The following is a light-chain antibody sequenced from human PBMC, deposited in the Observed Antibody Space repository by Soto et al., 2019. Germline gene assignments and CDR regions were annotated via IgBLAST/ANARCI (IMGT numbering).Light chain of an antibody. CDR3: QQYGDWPLT. J-gene: IGKJ4*01. V-gene: IGKV3D-15*01. Sequence: ETPMTQSPATLPMYPGYRSTLSCMASQSVSSNLAWYQQKPGQAPRLLIFGASIRATGAPARFSGSGSETEFTLTISSLQSEDFAVYYCQQYGDWPLTFGGGTKVDIK. CDR2: GAS. CDR1: QSVSSN.